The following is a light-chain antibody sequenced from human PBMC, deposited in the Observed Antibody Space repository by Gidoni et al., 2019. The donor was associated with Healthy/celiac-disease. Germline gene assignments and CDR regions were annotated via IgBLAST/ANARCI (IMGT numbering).Light chain of an antibody. CDR1: QNVSSN. CDR2: GAS. Sequence: EIVMTQSPATLSVSPGERATLSCRASQNVSSNLAWYQQKPCQAPRLLIYGASTRATGIPARFSGSGSGTEFTLTISSLQSEDFAVYYCQQYNNWPPYTFGQGTKLEIK. V-gene: IGKV3-15*01. CDR3: QQYNNWPPYT. J-gene: IGKJ2*01.